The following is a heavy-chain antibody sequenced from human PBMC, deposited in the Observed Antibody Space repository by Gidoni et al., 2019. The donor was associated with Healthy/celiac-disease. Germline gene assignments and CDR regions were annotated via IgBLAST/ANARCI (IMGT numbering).Heavy chain of an antibody. J-gene: IGHJ4*02. Sequence: EVQLLESGGGLVQPGGSLRLSCAASGFTFRSYAMSWVRQAPGKGLEWVSASSGSGGSTYYADSVKGRFTISRDNSKNTLYLQMNSLRAEDTAVYYCAKVEYCGGDCYSLLDYWGQGTLVTVSS. D-gene: IGHD2-21*02. V-gene: IGHV3-23*01. CDR3: AKVEYCGGDCYSLLDY. CDR1: GFTFRSYA. CDR2: SSGSGGST.